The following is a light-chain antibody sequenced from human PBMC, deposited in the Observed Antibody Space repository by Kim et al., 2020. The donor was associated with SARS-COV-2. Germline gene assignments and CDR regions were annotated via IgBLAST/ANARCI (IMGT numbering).Light chain of an antibody. V-gene: IGLV1-47*01. Sequence: PGHTCNSSCSGTSHNIVSNDAYWYQPRPGVAPKLLIYRTNQRPSGVPDRFTGSKSGSSASLVISGLRSEDEGDYYCSSWDDRLKGLFGGGTQLTVL. CDR1: SHNIVSND. J-gene: IGLJ3*02. CDR2: RTN. CDR3: SSWDDRLKGL.